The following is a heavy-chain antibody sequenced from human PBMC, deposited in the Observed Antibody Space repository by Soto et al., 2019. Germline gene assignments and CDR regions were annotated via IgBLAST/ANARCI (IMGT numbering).Heavy chain of an antibody. CDR3: ARVVWGVAGTVWFDP. Sequence: ASVKVSCKASGYTFTSYGISWVRQAPGQGLEWMGWISAYNGNTNYAQKIQGRVTMTTDTSTSTAYMELRSLRSDDTAVYYCARVVWGVAGTVWFDPWGQGTLVTVSS. D-gene: IGHD6-19*01. V-gene: IGHV1-18*01. CDR1: GYTFTSYG. CDR2: ISAYNGNT. J-gene: IGHJ5*02.